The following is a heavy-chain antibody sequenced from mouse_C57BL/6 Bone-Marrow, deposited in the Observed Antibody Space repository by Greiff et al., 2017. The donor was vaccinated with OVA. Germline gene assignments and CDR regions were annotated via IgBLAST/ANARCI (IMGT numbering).Heavy chain of an antibody. CDR3: ARAYYSNYDWYFDV. CDR1: GFSLTSYG. J-gene: IGHJ1*03. CDR2: IWSDGST. Sequence: QVQLKESGPGLVAPSQRLSITCTVSGFSLTSYGVHWVRQPPGKGLEWLVVIWSDGSTTYNSALKSRLSISKDNSKSQVFLKMNSLQTDDTAMYYCARAYYSNYDWYFDVWGTGTTVTVSS. D-gene: IGHD2-5*01. V-gene: IGHV2-6*03.